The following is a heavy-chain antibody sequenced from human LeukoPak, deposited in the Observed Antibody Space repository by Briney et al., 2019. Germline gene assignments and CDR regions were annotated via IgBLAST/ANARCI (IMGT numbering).Heavy chain of an antibody. D-gene: IGHD1-14*01. CDR1: GFTVITND. J-gene: IGHJ4*02. CDR3: ARGVEPLAANTLAY. V-gene: IGHV3-53*01. Sequence: GGSLRLSYAASGFTVITNDMTWVRQAPGKGLDWVSVLYRNGNTKYADSVQGRFTISRDNSKNTLYLEMNSLRPDDTAVYYCARGVEPLAANTLAYWGQGTLVTVSS. CDR2: LYRNGNT.